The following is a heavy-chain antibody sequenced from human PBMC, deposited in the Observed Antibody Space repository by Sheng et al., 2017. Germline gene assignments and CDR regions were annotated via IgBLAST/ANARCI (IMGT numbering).Heavy chain of an antibody. Sequence: QVQLQQWGAGLLKPSETLSLTCAVYGGSFSGYYWSWIRQPPREGAWSGLGKVNHSGSTNYNPSLKSRVTISVDTSKNQFSLKLSSVTAADTAVYYCARLDPPLMTGIAAATGTNGMDVWGQGTTVTV. D-gene: IGHD6-13*01. J-gene: IGHJ6*02. CDR2: VNHSGST. CDR1: GGSFSGYY. CDR3: ARLDPPLMTGIAAATGTNGMDV. V-gene: IGHV4-34*01.